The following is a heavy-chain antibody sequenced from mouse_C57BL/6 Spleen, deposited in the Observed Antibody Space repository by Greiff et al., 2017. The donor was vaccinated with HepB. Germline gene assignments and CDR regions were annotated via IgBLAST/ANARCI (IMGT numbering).Heavy chain of an antibody. D-gene: IGHD2-10*01. Sequence: QVQLKQSGPELVKPGASVKISCKASGYAFSSSWMNWVKQRPGKGLEWIGRIYPGDGDTNYNGKFKGKATLTAEKSASTAYMQLSSLTSEDSAVYFCAAYYVKGTWLAYWGQGTLVTVSA. V-gene: IGHV1-82*01. CDR1: GYAFSSSW. J-gene: IGHJ3*01. CDR3: AAYYVKGTWLAY. CDR2: IYPGDGDT.